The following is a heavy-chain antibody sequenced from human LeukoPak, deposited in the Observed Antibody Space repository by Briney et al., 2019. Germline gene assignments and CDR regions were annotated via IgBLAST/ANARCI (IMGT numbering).Heavy chain of an antibody. CDR1: GFTFSSYC. CDR3: AKDKGHPHLYYFDY. Sequence: GALRLFRARAGFTFSSYCQALVRQASSQGLEWVAFIRYDGSNKYYADSVKGRFTISRDNSKNTLYLQMNSLRAEDTAVYYCAKDKGHPHLYYFDYWGQGTLVTVSS. V-gene: IGHV3-30*02. CDR2: IRYDGSNK. J-gene: IGHJ4*02.